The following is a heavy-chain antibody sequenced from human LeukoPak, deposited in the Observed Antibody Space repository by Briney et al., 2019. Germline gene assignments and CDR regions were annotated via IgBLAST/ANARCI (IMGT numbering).Heavy chain of an antibody. CDR1: GYTFTSYA. J-gene: IGHJ4*02. V-gene: IGHV1-3*01. Sequence: ASVEVSCKASGYTFTSYAMHWVRQAPGQRLEWMGWINAGNGNTKYSQKFQGRVTITRDTSASTAYMELSSLRSEDTAVYYCARAWGSDYSSEREFDYWGQGTLVTVSS. CDR2: INAGNGNT. CDR3: ARAWGSDYSSEREFDY. D-gene: IGHD6-19*01.